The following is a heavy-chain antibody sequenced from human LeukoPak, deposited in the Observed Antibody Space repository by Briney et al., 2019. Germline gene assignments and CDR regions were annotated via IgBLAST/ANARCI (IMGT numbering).Heavy chain of an antibody. D-gene: IGHD1-26*01. J-gene: IGHJ4*02. Sequence: SPSETLSLTCTVSGGSISSYYWSWIRQPPGKGLEWIGYIYYSGSTNYNPSLKSRVTISVDTSKNQFSLKLSSVTAADTAVYYCARHPYVGATFDYWGQGTLVTVSS. CDR1: GGSISSYY. V-gene: IGHV4-59*08. CDR2: IYYSGST. CDR3: ARHPYVGATFDY.